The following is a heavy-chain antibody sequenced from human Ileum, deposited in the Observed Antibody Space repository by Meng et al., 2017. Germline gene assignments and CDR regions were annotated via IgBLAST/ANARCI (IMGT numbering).Heavy chain of an antibody. D-gene: IGHD3-10*01. CDR1: GGSNSNYW. CDR2: VYYTGTT. Sequence: QVQLQGAGPGRVRPSETLSLTVTCSGGSNSNYWWTWIRQPPGKGLEWIGYVYYTGTTDYNPSLKSRVTISVDTSKNQFSLRLTSVTAADTAVYYCAGILTGLSSWGQGTLVTVSS. J-gene: IGHJ5*02. CDR3: AGILTGLSS. V-gene: IGHV4-59*01.